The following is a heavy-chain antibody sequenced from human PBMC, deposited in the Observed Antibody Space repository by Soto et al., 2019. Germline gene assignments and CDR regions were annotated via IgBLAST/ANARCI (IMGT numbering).Heavy chain of an antibody. CDR1: GGSISSGGYY. V-gene: IGHV4-39*01. Sequence: SETLSLTCTASGGSISSGGYYWSWIRQHPGKGLEWIGSIYYSGSTYYNPSLKSRVTISVDTSKNQFSLKLSSVTAADTAVYYCARHIIDIVLVPAAISWFDPWGQGTLVTVSS. J-gene: IGHJ5*02. D-gene: IGHD2-2*01. CDR2: IYYSGST. CDR3: ARHIIDIVLVPAAISWFDP.